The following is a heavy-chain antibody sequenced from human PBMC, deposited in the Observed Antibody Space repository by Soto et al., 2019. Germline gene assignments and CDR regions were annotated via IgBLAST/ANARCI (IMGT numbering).Heavy chain of an antibody. CDR2: IKTTTDGGTT. Sequence: PWGSPRLSCAACGLSFNNAWMSWVRQATGKGLKWVGLIKTTTDGGTTDYAAPVKGRFSILRDDSKNTVYLQMNSLKTEDTGVYYCIAPXDFWSGLHYYYYYGMDVWGQGTTVTVSS. J-gene: IGHJ6*02. CDR3: IAPXDFWSGLHYYYYYGMDV. V-gene: IGHV3-15*01. D-gene: IGHD3-3*01. CDR1: GLSFNNAW.